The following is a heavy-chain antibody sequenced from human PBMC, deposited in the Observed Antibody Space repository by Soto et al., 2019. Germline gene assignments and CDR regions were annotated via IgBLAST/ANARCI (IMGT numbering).Heavy chain of an antibody. J-gene: IGHJ5*02. CDR2: IYPGDSDT. CDR1: GYSFTSYW. D-gene: IGHD2-2*01. V-gene: IGHV5-51*01. CDR3: ARIPHCSSTSCYFYWFDP. Sequence: GESLKISCKGSGYSFTSYWIGWVRQMPGKGLEWMGIIYPGDSDTRYSPSFQGQVTISADKSISTAYLQWSSLKASDTAMYYCARIPHCSSTSCYFYWFDPWGQGTLVTAPQ.